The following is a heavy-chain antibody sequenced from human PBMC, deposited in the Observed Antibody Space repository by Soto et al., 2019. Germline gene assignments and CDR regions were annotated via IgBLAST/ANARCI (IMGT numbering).Heavy chain of an antibody. CDR3: ATSFRYFDN. CDR2: ISGTASRT. V-gene: IGHV3-23*01. J-gene: IGHJ4*02. D-gene: IGHD3-9*01. CDR1: GFTPTTTP. Sequence: EVQLLESVGGLVLPGGSLRRSCAGSGFTPTTTPLSWVRQPPGKGLEWVTTISGTASRTYYVDSVKGRFFIPRDNSKNTVTMQMNHLTLYDTAVYYCATSFRYFDNWGQVTLGTVSS.